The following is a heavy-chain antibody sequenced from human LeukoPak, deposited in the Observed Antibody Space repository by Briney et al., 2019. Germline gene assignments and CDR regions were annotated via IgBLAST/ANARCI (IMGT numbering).Heavy chain of an antibody. CDR1: GDSISSGGHY. V-gene: IGHV4-31*03. CDR2: IFYTGST. D-gene: IGHD1-1*01. Sequence: SQTLSLTCTVSGDSISSGGHYWNWLRQRPGKGLEWIGYIFYTGSTYYNPSLKSRVTISVDTSKNQFSLKLSSVTAADTAVYYCAGSPGIWNEYGRLEYWGQGALVTVSS. CDR3: AGSPGIWNEYGRLEY. J-gene: IGHJ4*02.